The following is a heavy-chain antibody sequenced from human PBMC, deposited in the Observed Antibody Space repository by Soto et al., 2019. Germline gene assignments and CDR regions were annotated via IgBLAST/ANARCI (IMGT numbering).Heavy chain of an antibody. D-gene: IGHD6-6*01. Sequence: SETLSLTCTVSGGSISSYYWSWIRQPPGKRLEWIGYIYYSGSTNYNPSLKSRVTISVDTSKNQFSLKLSSVTAADTAVYYCAREQLGFDYWGQGTLVTVSS. CDR2: IYYSGST. CDR1: GGSISSYY. J-gene: IGHJ4*02. CDR3: AREQLGFDY. V-gene: IGHV4-59*01.